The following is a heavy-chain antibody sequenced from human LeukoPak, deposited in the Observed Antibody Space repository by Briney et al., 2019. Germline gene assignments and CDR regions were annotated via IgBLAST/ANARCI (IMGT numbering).Heavy chain of an antibody. CDR2: IGAYNGNT. Sequence: GASVKVSRKAPGYTFTSYGISWVRQAPGQGLEWMGWIGAYNGNTNYAQKLQGRVTMTTDTSTSTAYMELRSLRSDDTAVYYCARDRAVTTSWFDPWGQGTLVTVSS. D-gene: IGHD4-11*01. J-gene: IGHJ5*02. CDR1: GYTFTSYG. CDR3: ARDRAVTTSWFDP. V-gene: IGHV1-18*01.